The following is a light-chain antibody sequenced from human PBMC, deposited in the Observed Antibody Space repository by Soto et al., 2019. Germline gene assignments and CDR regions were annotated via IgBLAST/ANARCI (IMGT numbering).Light chain of an antibody. J-gene: IGLJ3*02. Sequence: QSALTQPPSASGYPGQSVAISCSGTSGDIGGYDYVSWYQQHPGKAPKLIIYEVSKRPSGVPDRFSGSKSGNTASLTVSGLQAEDEADYYCSSYAGGGVFGGGTKLTVL. CDR3: SSYAGGGV. CDR1: SGDIGGYDY. CDR2: EVS. V-gene: IGLV2-8*01.